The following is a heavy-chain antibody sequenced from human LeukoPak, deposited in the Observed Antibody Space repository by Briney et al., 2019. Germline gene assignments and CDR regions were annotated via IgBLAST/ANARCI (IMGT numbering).Heavy chain of an antibody. CDR3: VLSGYDMYYFDY. Sequence: GGSLRLSRSASGFTFSSYAMHWVRHPPGKVLEYVSAISSNGGSTYYADSVKGRFTISRDNSKNTLYLQMSSLRAEDTAVYYCVLSGYDMYYFDYWGQGTLVTVSS. CDR2: ISSNGGST. CDR1: GFTFSSYA. D-gene: IGHD5-12*01. V-gene: IGHV3-64D*06. J-gene: IGHJ4*02.